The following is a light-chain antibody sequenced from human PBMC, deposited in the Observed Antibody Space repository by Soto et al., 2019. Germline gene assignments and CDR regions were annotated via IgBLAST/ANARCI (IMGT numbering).Light chain of an antibody. CDR1: QSVSSSY. CDR3: QQYGSSPRT. J-gene: IGKJ1*01. Sequence: EIVLTQSPGTLSLSPGERATLSCRASQSVSSSYLAWYQQKPGQAPGLLIYGASSRATGIPDRFSGSGSGTDFTLIISRLEPEDFAVYYCQQYGSSPRTFGQGTQVEIK. CDR2: GAS. V-gene: IGKV3-20*01.